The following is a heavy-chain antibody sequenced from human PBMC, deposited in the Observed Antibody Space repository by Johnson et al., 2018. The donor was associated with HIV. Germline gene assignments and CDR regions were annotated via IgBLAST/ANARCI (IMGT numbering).Heavy chain of an antibody. J-gene: IGHJ3*02. D-gene: IGHD2-21*01. CDR3: ARAGVVFSTASHDAFDI. V-gene: IGHV3-30*04. CDR1: GFTFSIYA. CDR2: ISYDGTNK. Sequence: QVQLVESGGAVVQPGRSLRLSCAASGFTFSIYAMHWVRQAPGKGLEWVAVISYDGTNKYYADSAKGRFTISRDNSKNTLYLQMNSLRAEDTAVYYCARAGVVFSTASHDAFDIWGQGTMVTVSS.